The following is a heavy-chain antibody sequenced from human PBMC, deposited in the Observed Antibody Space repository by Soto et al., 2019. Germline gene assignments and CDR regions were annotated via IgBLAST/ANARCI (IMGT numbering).Heavy chain of an antibody. CDR1: GGSISSSSYY. J-gene: IGHJ5*02. V-gene: IGHV4-39*01. CDR3: ARPRTTANWFDP. D-gene: IGHD1-7*01. CDR2: IYYSGST. Sequence: SETLSLTCTVSGGSISSSSYYWGWIRQPPGKGLEWIGSIYYSGSTYYNPSLKSRVTISVDTSKSQFSLKLSSVTAADTAVYYCARPRTTANWFDPWGQGTLVTVSS.